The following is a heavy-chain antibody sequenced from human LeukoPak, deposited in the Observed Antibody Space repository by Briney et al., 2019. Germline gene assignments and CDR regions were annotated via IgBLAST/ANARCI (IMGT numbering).Heavy chain of an antibody. Sequence: PSETQSLTCTVSGGSISSYYWSWIRQPAGKGLEWIGRIYTSGSTNYNPSLKSRLTMSGDTSKNQFSLKLSSMTAADTAVYYCARHRGYCSGSSCHPFDYWGQGTLVTVSS. CDR1: GGSISSYY. V-gene: IGHV4-4*07. D-gene: IGHD2-15*01. CDR3: ARHRGYCSGSSCHPFDY. J-gene: IGHJ4*02. CDR2: IYTSGST.